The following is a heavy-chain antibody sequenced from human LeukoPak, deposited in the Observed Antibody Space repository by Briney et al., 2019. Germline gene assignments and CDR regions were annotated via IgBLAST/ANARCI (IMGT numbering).Heavy chain of an antibody. Sequence: SETLPLTCTVSGGSISSYYWSWIRQPPGKGLEWIGYIYYSGSTNYNPSLKSRVTISVDTSKNQFSLKLSSVTAADTAVYYCAREVAARKANWFDPWGQGTLVTVSS. D-gene: IGHD6-25*01. CDR3: AREVAARKANWFDP. J-gene: IGHJ5*02. V-gene: IGHV4-59*01. CDR1: GGSISSYY. CDR2: IYYSGST.